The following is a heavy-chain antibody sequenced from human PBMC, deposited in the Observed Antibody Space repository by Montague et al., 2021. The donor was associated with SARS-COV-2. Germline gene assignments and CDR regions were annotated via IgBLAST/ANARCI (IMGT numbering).Heavy chain of an antibody. D-gene: IGHD1-1*01. CDR1: GAYIGSSFSY. J-gene: IGHJ5*01. CDR3: AGYRVGTMLDS. CDR2: IGYSASS. V-gene: IGHV4-39*01. Sequence: SETLSLTCTVPGAYIGSSFSYWGWIRQPPGKGLEWIGSIGYSASSFYNPSLRSRVTISEDTSRNQFSLKGTSVTAADTAVYYCAGYRVGTMLDSWGPGTLVTVSS.